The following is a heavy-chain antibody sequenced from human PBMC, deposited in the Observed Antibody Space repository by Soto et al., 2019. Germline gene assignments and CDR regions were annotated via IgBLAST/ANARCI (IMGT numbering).Heavy chain of an antibody. CDR2: IYYSGKT. V-gene: IGHV4-31*03. CDR1: GGSISSGGYY. D-gene: IGHD2-21*01. Sequence: SETLSLTCSVSGGSISSGGYYWTWIRQHPGKGLEWIGSIYYSGKTYYNPSLKSRVVMAVDTSRNLIFLKVTSLTAADTAVYYCARAVFDYLGSLDPWGQGTLVTVSS. J-gene: IGHJ5*02. CDR3: ARAVFDYLGSLDP.